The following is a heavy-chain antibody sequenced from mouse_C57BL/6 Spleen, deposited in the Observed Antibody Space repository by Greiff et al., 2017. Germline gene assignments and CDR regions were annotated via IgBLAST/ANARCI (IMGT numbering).Heavy chain of an antibody. CDR3: ARDGNYAMDY. V-gene: IGHV5-4*01. CDR2: ISAGGSYT. J-gene: IGHJ4*01. D-gene: IGHD1-1*02. Sequence: EVKLVESGGGLVKPGGSLKLSCAASGFTFSSYAMSWVRQTPEKRLEWVATISAGGSYTYYPDNVKGRFTISRDNAKNNLYLQLSHLKSKDTAMYYCARDGNYAMDYWGQGTSVTVSS. CDR1: GFTFSSYA.